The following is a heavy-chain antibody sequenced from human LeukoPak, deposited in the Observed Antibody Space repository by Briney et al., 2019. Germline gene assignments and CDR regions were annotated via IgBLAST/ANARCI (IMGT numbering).Heavy chain of an antibody. CDR3: ATITGKLDY. Sequence: MTSETLSLTCTVSGGSISSSSYYWGWIRQPPGKGLEWIGSIYYSGSTYYNPSLKSRVTISVDTSKNQFSLKLSSVTAADTAVYCCATITGKLDYWGQGTLVTVSS. D-gene: IGHD1-20*01. CDR1: GGSISSSSYY. V-gene: IGHV4-39*01. CDR2: IYYSGST. J-gene: IGHJ4*02.